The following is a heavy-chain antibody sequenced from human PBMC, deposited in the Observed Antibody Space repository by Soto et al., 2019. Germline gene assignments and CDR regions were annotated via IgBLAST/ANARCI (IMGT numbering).Heavy chain of an antibody. V-gene: IGHV1-18*01. J-gene: IGHJ4*02. CDR3: ARDLVATIYWPY. Sequence: VASVKVSCKASGYTFTGYGISWVRQAPGQGLEWMGWISAYNGNTNYAQKLQGRVTMTTDTSTSTAYMELRSLRSDDTAVYYCARDLVATIYWPYWGQGTLVTVSS. D-gene: IGHD5-12*01. CDR2: ISAYNGNT. CDR1: GYTFTGYG.